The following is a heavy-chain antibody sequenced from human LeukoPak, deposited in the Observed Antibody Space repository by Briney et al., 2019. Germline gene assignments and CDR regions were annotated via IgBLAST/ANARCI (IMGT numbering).Heavy chain of an antibody. CDR3: ARDPGDSSSPGSSHFDY. CDR1: LGSISSFY. V-gene: IGHV4-4*07. Sequence: SQTLSLTRTLSLGSISSFYCSWIRQPAGPGLEWIGRINTSGSTNYNPSLKSRVTMSVDTSKNQFSLKLSSVTAADTAVYYCARDPGDSSSPGSSHFDYWGQGTLVTVSS. D-gene: IGHD6-13*01. J-gene: IGHJ4*02. CDR2: INTSGST.